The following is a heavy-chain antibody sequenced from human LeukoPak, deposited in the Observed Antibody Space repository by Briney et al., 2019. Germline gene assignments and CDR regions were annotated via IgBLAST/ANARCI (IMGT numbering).Heavy chain of an antibody. J-gene: IGHJ4*02. CDR1: GFTFSSYT. CDR2: ISSSSSHI. Sequence: GGSLRLSCAASGFTFSSYTMNWVRQAPGKGLEWVSSISSSSSHIYYADSVKGRSTIPRDNAKNSLYLQMNSLRAEDTAVYYCARVVPGTGFFYWGQGTLVTVSS. D-gene: IGHD2-8*02. CDR3: ARVVPGTGFFY. V-gene: IGHV3-21*01.